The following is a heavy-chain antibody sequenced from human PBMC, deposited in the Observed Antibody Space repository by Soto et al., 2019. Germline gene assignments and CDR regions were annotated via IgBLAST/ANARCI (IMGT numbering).Heavy chain of an antibody. CDR1: GFTFCSYA. J-gene: IGHJ4*02. D-gene: IGHD3-22*01. V-gene: IGHV3-23*01. CDR2: ISISGERT. CDR3: AKAIPFYDTSAFFDY. Sequence: EVQLLESGGGLVQPGGSLRLSCAGSGFTFCSYAMSWVRQAPGKGLEWVSGISISGERTYYADSVKGRFTISRDDSKNTLYLQMNSLRADDTAVYYCAKAIPFYDTSAFFDYWGQGTLVTVSS.